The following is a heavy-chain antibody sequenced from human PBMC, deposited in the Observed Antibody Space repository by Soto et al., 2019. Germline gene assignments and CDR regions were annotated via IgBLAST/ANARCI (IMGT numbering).Heavy chain of an antibody. J-gene: IGHJ3*02. CDR2: IYYSGST. V-gene: IGHV4-59*12. CDR1: GGSISSYY. CDR3: ARDGYSRYAFDI. D-gene: IGHD4-4*01. Sequence: PSETLSLTCTVSGGSISSYYWSWIRQPPGKGLGWIGYIYYSGSTNYNPSLKSRVTISVDTSKNQFSLKLSSVTAADTAVYYCARDGYSRYAFDIWGQGTMVTVSS.